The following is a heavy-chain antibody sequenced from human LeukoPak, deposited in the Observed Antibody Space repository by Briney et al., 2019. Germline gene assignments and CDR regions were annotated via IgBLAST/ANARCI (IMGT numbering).Heavy chain of an antibody. J-gene: IGHJ4*02. Sequence: GTSLRLSCAASGFTFSSYDMHWVRRAPGKGLEWVSAISGSGGSTYYADSVKGRFTISRDNSKNTLYLQMNSLGAEDTAVYYCAKCPRGYSYGPPGFFDYWGQGTLVTVSS. V-gene: IGHV3-23*01. CDR3: AKCPRGYSYGPPGFFDY. D-gene: IGHD5-18*01. CDR1: GFTFSSYD. CDR2: ISGSGGST.